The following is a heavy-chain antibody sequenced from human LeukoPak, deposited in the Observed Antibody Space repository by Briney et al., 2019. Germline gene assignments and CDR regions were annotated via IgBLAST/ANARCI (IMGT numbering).Heavy chain of an antibody. J-gene: IGHJ4*02. CDR2: LYYTGST. CDR1: GGSISGTYY. CDR3: ARGSGWYDY. Sequence: SETLSLTCTVSGGSISGTYYWSWIRQPPGKGLEWIGYLYYTGSTDYNPSLKSRVTITGDTSKKQFSLKLKSVTAADTAVYYCARGSGWYDYWGQGTLVTVSS. D-gene: IGHD6-19*01. V-gene: IGHV4-61*01.